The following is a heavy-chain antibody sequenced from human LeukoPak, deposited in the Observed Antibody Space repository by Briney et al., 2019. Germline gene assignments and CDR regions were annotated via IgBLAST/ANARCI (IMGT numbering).Heavy chain of an antibody. J-gene: IGHJ4*02. Sequence: GGSLRLSCAASGFTFSSYGMHWVRQAPGKGLEWVAVISYDGSNKYYADSVKGRFTISRDNSKNTLYLQMNSLRAEDTAVYYCARGRAYTQDYWGQGTLVTVSS. V-gene: IGHV3-30*03. CDR2: ISYDGSNK. CDR3: ARGRAYTQDY. D-gene: IGHD4-11*01. CDR1: GFTFSSYG.